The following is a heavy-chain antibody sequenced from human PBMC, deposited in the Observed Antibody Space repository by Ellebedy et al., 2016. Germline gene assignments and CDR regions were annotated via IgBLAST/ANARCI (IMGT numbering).Heavy chain of an antibody. V-gene: IGHV3-48*04. Sequence: GGSLRLSCVGSGFIFSNYGINWVRQSPGKGLEWVSYISNSSSLIYYADAVKGRFTISRDNAKNSVWLQMNSLRAEDSATYYCARDRHGDFWGQGTLVTVSS. J-gene: IGHJ4*02. CDR2: ISNSSSLI. CDR1: GFIFSNYG. CDR3: ARDRHGDF.